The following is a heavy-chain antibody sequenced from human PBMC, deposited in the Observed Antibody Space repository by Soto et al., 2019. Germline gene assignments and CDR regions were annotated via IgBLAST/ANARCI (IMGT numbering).Heavy chain of an antibody. CDR2: MSAYNGNT. CDR3: ARGWGGVAVAGFFDY. J-gene: IGHJ4*02. V-gene: IGHV1-18*01. Sequence: QVQLVQSGAEVKKPGASVKVSCKASGYTFTSYGISWVRQAPGEGLEGMGWMSAYNGNTNYAQKLQGRVTMTTDTSASTAYMELRSLRSDDTAVYYCARGWGGVAVAGFFDYWGQGTLVTVSS. CDR1: GYTFTSYG. D-gene: IGHD6-19*01.